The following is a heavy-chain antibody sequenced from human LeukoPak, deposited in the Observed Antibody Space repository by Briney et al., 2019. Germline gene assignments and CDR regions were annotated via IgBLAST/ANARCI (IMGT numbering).Heavy chain of an antibody. Sequence: PGGSLRLSCAASGFTFSNYAMIWVRQAPGKGLEWVSAISTGGDSTYYAESVKGRFTISRDNSKNTLYLQMNSLRAEDTALYYCAKSLNYFTSRTSRRDFDYWGQGTLVTVSS. CDR1: GFTFSNYA. J-gene: IGHJ4*02. D-gene: IGHD2/OR15-2a*01. CDR3: AKSLNYFTSRTSRRDFDY. V-gene: IGHV3-23*01. CDR2: ISTGGDST.